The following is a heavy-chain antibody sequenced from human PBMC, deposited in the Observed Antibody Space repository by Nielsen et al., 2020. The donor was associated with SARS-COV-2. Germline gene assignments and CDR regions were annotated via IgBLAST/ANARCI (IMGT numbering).Heavy chain of an antibody. CDR3: GRSHPVTTPPQWFDP. V-gene: IGHV3-33*01. J-gene: IGHJ5*02. CDR1: GFTFNTYA. Sequence: GESLKISCAASGFTFNTYAMHWVRQAPDKGLEWVAAIWYDGSNKYYTDSVKGRFTISRDNSKNTLYLEMNSLRAEDTAVYFCGRSHPVTTPPQWFDPWGQGTLVTVSS. CDR2: IWYDGSNK. D-gene: IGHD4-17*01.